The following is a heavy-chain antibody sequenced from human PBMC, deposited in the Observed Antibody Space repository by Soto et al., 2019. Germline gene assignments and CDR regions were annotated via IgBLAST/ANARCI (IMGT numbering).Heavy chain of an antibody. CDR1: GFSFRSYG. J-gene: IGHJ4*02. Sequence: WLSRRRSCAPAGFSFRSYGMHWVRQPPGKGLEWVATIWYDGSKKYYGASVKGRFSVSRDNSKSTLDLQMNSLRVEDTGVYYCAREHGYCSGGTCPSELDFWGQGALVTVSS. V-gene: IGHV3-33*01. CDR2: IWYDGSKK. D-gene: IGHD2-15*01. CDR3: AREHGYCSGGTCPSELDF.